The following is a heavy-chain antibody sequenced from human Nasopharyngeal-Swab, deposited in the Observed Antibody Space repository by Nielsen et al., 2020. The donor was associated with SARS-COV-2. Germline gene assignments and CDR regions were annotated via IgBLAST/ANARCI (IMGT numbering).Heavy chain of an antibody. D-gene: IGHD4-11*01. CDR1: GFTFSSYA. CDR3: ARTRRATVTTGAFDI. CDR2: ISSNGGST. Sequence: GESLKISCAASGFTFSSYAMHWVRQAPGKGLEYVSAISSNGGSTYYANSVKGRFTISRDNSKNTPYLQMGSLRAEDMAVYYCARTRRATVTTGAFDIWGQGTMVTVSS. V-gene: IGHV3-64*01. J-gene: IGHJ3*02.